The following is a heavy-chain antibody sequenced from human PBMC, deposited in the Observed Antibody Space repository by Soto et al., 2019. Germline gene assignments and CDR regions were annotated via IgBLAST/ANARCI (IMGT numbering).Heavy chain of an antibody. CDR3: ARHAQWIIRAY. CDR2: VYYGGRS. CDR1: SAPVSSTTYT. D-gene: IGHD5-12*01. Sequence: SETLSLTCTVSSAPVSSTTYTWGWIRQPPGKGLEWVASVYYGGRSYYNPSLNSRVTISVDTSKNQFSLKMTSVTAADTAVYYCARHAQWIIRAYWGQGSLVTVSS. J-gene: IGHJ4*02. V-gene: IGHV4-39*01.